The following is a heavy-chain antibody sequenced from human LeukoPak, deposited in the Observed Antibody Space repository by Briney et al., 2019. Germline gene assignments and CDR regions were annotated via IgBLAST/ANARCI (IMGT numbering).Heavy chain of an antibody. CDR2: ISSSSSYI. CDR1: GFTFSTYS. CDR3: AREVRCSSTSCHYFDY. J-gene: IGHJ4*02. V-gene: IGHV3-21*01. D-gene: IGHD2-2*01. Sequence: GGSLRLSCAASGFTFSTYSMNWVRRAPGKGLEWVSSISSSSSYIYYADSLKGRFTISRDNAKNSLYLQINSLRAEDTAVYYCAREVRCSSTSCHYFDYWGQGTLVTVSS.